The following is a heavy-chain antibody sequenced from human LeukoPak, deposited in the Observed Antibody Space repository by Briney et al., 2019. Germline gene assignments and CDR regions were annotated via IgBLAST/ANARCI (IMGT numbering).Heavy chain of an antibody. J-gene: IGHJ4*02. CDR1: GGSISSGGYS. Sequence: PSQTLSLTCAVSGGSISSGGYSWSWIRQPPGKGLEWIGYIYHSGSTSYNPSLKSRVTISVDMSKNQFSLKLSSVTAADTAVYYCARSGRSDILTGYTFYYWGQGTLVTVSS. CDR3: ARSGRSDILTGYTFYY. D-gene: IGHD3-9*01. V-gene: IGHV4-30-2*01. CDR2: IYHSGST.